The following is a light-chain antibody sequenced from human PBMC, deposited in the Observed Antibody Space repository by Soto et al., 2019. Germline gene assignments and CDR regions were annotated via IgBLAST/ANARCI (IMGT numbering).Light chain of an antibody. CDR1: SSDVGGYNY. CDR3: SSYTSSSTRV. CDR2: DVS. J-gene: IGLJ1*01. Sequence: QSALTQPASVSGSPGQSITISCTGTSSDVGGYNYISWYQQHPGKAPKLMIYDVSNRPSGVSSRFSGSKSGNTASLTISGLQAEDEADYYCSSYTSSSTRVFRTGTKLTVL. V-gene: IGLV2-14*01.